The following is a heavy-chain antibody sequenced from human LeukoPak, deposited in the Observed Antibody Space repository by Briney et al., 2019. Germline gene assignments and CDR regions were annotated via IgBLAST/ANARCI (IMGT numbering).Heavy chain of an antibody. V-gene: IGHV5-51*01. D-gene: IGHD1-26*01. J-gene: IGHJ4*02. CDR2: IHPGDSDT. CDR1: GYTFTNFW. Sequence: GESLKISCKGSGYTFTNFWIGWVRQMPGKGLEWMGIIHPGDSDTRYSPSFQGQVTISADKSLSTAYLQWSSLQASDTAVYYCARGSSYYNFWGQGTLVTVSS. CDR3: ARGSSYYNF.